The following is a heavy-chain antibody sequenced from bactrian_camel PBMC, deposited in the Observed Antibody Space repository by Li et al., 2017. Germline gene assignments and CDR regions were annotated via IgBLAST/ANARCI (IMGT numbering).Heavy chain of an antibody. J-gene: IGHJ4*01. D-gene: IGHD3*01. CDR1: GFAFDETD. V-gene: IGHV3S60*01. Sequence: VQLVESDGGSVQAGGSLRLSCTASGFAFDETDMAWFRQIPGKDREAVAGVYLGGGKYYADSVKGRFTISQDNDANTIYLQMNELKPEDTGMYYCAAARDVSLTCHKRNDDSNYYCQGTQVTVS. CDR2: VYLGGGK.